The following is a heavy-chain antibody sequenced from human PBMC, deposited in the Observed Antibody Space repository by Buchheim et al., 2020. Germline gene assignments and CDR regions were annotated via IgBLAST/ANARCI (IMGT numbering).Heavy chain of an antibody. CDR1: GFTFSSYA. D-gene: IGHD4-17*01. CDR3: AKAPLMTTVTPHFDY. J-gene: IGHJ4*02. V-gene: IGHV3-23*04. Sequence: EVQLVESGGGLVQPGGSLRLSCAASGFTFSSYAMSWVRQAPGKGLEWVSAFSGSGGSTYYADPAKGRFTITRDNSTNTLYLQMNSLRAEDTAVYYCAKAPLMTTVTPHFDYWGQGTL. CDR2: FSGSGGST.